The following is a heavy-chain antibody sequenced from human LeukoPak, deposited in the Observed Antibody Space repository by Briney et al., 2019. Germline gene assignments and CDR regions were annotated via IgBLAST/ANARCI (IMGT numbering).Heavy chain of an antibody. CDR1: GVSFSGYY. V-gene: IGHV4-34*01. CDR3: ASRDTATGLD. D-gene: IGHD5-18*01. Sequence: SETLSLTCAVYGVSFSGYYWSWIRQPPGKGLEWIGEITHSGSTNYNPSLKSRVTISVDTSKNQFSLKLSSVTAADTAVYYCASRDTATGLDWGQGTLVTASS. J-gene: IGHJ4*02. CDR2: ITHSGST.